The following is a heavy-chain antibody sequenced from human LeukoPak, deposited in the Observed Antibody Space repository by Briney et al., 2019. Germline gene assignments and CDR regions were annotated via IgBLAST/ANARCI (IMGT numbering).Heavy chain of an antibody. V-gene: IGHV4-4*07. CDR3: AREVGYDAWSGSQRYFDY. CDR2: IYNSGSS. D-gene: IGHD3-3*01. J-gene: IGHJ4*02. CDR1: GGSISSYY. Sequence: SETLSLTCSGSGGSISSYYWSWIRQPAGKGLEWIGRIYNSGSSNYNHSLKSRVTTVEDTSKNKFSMKLSSVTAADTAVYYCAREVGYDAWSGSQRYFDYWGQGTLVTVSS.